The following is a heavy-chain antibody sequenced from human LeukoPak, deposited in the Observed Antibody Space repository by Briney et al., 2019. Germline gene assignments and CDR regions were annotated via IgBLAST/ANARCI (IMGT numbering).Heavy chain of an antibody. V-gene: IGHV3-23*01. J-gene: IGHJ5*02. D-gene: IGHD3-22*01. CDR3: AGWYDSNGYA. CDR1: GFAFSTYA. Sequence: GGSLRLSCAASGFAFSTYAMSWVRQAPGKGLDWVSAISDSGDNKQYADSVKGRFTISRDSSKNTLYLQMNNLRVEDTAVYYCAGWYDSNGYAWGQGTLVTVSS. CDR2: ISDSGDNK.